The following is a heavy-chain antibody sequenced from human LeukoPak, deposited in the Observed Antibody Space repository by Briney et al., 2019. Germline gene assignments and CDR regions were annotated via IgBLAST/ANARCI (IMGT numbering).Heavy chain of an antibody. V-gene: IGHV4-59*01. CDR2: IYYSGTT. CDR1: GVSISSYY. D-gene: IGHD3-10*01. J-gene: IGHJ5*02. Sequence: SETLSLTCSVSGVSISSYYWNWIRQPPGKGLEWIGSIYYSGTTNYNPSLKSRVTISLDTSKTQFSLKLSSVTAVDTAVYYCARGEGSSMVRGVIFWFDPWGQGSLVTVSS. CDR3: ARGEGSSMVRGVIFWFDP.